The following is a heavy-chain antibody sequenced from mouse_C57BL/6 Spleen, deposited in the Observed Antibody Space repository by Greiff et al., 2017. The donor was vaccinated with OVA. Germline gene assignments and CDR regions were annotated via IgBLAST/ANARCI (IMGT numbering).Heavy chain of an antibody. V-gene: IGHV5-6*01. CDR2: ISSGGSYT. CDR1: GFTFSSYG. J-gene: IGHJ2*01. CDR3: AREGLDY. D-gene: IGHD3-3*01. Sequence: EVMLVESGGDLVKPGGSLKLSCAASGFTFSSYGMSWVRQTPDKRLEWVATISSGGSYTYYPDSVKGRFTISRDNAKNTLYLQMSSLKSEDTAMYYCAREGLDYWGQGTTLTVSS.